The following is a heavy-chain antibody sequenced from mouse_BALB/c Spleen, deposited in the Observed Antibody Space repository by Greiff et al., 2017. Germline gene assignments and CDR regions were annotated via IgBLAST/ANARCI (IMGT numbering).Heavy chain of an antibody. J-gene: IGHJ4*01. D-gene: IGHD4-1*01. CDR1: GFTFSSYG. CDR3: ARTGTDAMDY. V-gene: IGHV5-6*02. Sequence: DVMLVESGGDLVKPGGSLKLSCAASGFTFSSYGMSWVRQTPDKRLEWVATISSGGSYTYYPDSVKGRFTISRDNAKNTLYLQMSSLKSEDTAMYYCARTGTDAMDYWGQGTSVTVSS. CDR2: ISSGGSYT.